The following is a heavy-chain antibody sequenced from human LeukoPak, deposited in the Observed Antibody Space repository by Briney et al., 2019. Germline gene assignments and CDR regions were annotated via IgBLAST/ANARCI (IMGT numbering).Heavy chain of an antibody. Sequence: GGSLRLSCAASGFSLTSYWMHRVRQIPGKGLVWVSRIDTDERSTNYADSVKGRFTISRDNAKNTLYLQMNSLRAEDTAVYYCARGLLGIDYWGQGTLVTVSS. D-gene: IGHD2-15*01. V-gene: IGHV3-74*01. CDR2: IDTDERST. CDR1: GFSLTSYW. CDR3: ARGLLGIDY. J-gene: IGHJ4*02.